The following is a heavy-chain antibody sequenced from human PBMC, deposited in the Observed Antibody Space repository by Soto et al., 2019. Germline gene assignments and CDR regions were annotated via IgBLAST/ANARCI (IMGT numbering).Heavy chain of an antibody. V-gene: IGHV3-23*01. CDR3: AKEYSSSC. CDR2: ISGSGGST. Sequence: EVQLLESGGGLVQPGGPLRLSCAASGFTFSSYAMSWVRQAPGKGLEWVSAISGSGGSTYYADSVKGRFTISRDNSNNTLYLRMSSLGAEDTAVYYCAKEYSSSCWGQGALGTVSS. D-gene: IGHD6-13*01. J-gene: IGHJ4*02. CDR1: GFTFSSYA.